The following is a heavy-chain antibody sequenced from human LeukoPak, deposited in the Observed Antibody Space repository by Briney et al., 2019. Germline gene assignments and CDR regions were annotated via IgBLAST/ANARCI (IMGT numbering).Heavy chain of an antibody. J-gene: IGHJ4*02. V-gene: IGHV4-59*08. CDR3: ARHTELGGDFDY. D-gene: IGHD1-14*01. CDR1: GGSISSDH. Sequence: SETLSLTCTVSGGSISSDHWGWIRQPPGKGLEWIGCISHGGNTHYNPSLKSRVTISVDTSKNQFSLKLSSVTAADTALYYCARHTELGGDFDYWGQGTLVTVSS. CDR2: ISHGGNT.